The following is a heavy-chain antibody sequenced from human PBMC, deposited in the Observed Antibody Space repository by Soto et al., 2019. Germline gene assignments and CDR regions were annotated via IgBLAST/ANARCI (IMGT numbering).Heavy chain of an antibody. Sequence: WIWIRQPPGKGLEWIGYIYYSGTTNYNPSLKSRVTISVDTSKNQFSLKVSSVTAADTAVYYCARDLSSGWFETGTGGMGVWGQGTTVTVSS. CDR3: ARDLSSGWFETGTGGMGV. V-gene: IGHV4-59*01. J-gene: IGHJ6*02. CDR2: IYYSGTT. D-gene: IGHD6-19*01.